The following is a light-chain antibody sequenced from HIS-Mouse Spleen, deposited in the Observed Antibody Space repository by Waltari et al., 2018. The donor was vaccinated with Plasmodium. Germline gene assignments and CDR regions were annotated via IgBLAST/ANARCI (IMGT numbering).Light chain of an antibody. Sequence: QSALTQPRSVSGSPGQSVTISCTGTSSDVGGYNYVSWYQQHPGKAPKLMIYDVSKRPSGVPDRFSGSKSGNTGALTISGLQAEDEADYYCFSYAGSYTWVFGGGTKLTVL. J-gene: IGLJ2*01. CDR3: FSYAGSYTWV. CDR1: SSDVGGYNY. CDR2: DVS. V-gene: IGLV2-11*01.